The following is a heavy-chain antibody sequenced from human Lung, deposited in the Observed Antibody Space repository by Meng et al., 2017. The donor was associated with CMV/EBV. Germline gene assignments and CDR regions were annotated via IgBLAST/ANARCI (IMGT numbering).Heavy chain of an antibody. CDR2: ISPSGSTR. CDR3: ARGAYTVTSFAEGRFDP. D-gene: IGHD4-11*01. V-gene: IGHV3-11*01. J-gene: IGHJ5*02. CDR1: GFTFSDYY. Sequence: SXKISXAASGFTFSDYYMSWIRQAPRKGLEWVSHISPSGSTRYYADSVNGRFTISRDNADNSLYLQINSLRAEDTAVYYCARGAYTVTSFAEGRFDPWGQGXLVTVSS.